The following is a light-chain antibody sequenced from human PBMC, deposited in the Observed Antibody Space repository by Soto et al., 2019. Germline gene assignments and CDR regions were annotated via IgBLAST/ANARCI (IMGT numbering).Light chain of an antibody. V-gene: IGLV6-57*04. CDR1: SGSIASNF. J-gene: IGLJ2*01. CDR3: QSYDTSNHVV. Sequence: NFMLTQPHSVSESPGKTVTISCTRGSGSIASNFVQWYQQRPDSGPTTVIHKNNQRPSGVPDRFSGSIDSSSNSASLTISGLRIDDEAAYYCQSYDTSNHVVFGGGTKVTVL. CDR2: KNN.